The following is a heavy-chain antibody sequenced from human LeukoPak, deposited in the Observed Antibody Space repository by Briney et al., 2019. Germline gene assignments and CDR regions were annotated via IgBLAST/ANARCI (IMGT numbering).Heavy chain of an antibody. CDR3: VVGGSPGY. CDR1: GFTFGDYA. CDR2: ISTDGYTT. J-gene: IGHJ4*02. V-gene: IGHV3-74*01. Sequence: GRSLRLSCAASGFTFGDYAMHWVRQAPRKGLVWVSRISTDGYTTDYADFVQGRFTASRDNTKNTWSLEMNSLRAEDTAVYYCVVGGSPGYWGQGTLVTVSS. D-gene: IGHD2-15*01.